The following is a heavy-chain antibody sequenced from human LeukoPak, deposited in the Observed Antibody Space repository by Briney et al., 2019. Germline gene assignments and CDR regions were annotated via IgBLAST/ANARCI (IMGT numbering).Heavy chain of an antibody. CDR2: IYSGGST. V-gene: IGHV3-66*04. J-gene: IGHJ4*02. CDR1: GLTVSNNY. CDR3: ARHRSNYYFDY. Sequence: PGGSLRLSCAASGLTVSNNYMSWVRQAPGKGLEWVSVIYSGGSTYYADSVKGRFTISRDNSKNTLYLQMNSLRAEDTAVYYCARHRSNYYFDYWGQGTLVTVSS.